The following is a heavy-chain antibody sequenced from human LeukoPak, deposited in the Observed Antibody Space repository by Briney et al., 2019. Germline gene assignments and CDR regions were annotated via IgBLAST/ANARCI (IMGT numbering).Heavy chain of an antibody. D-gene: IGHD1-26*01. CDR3: AREIPGIVGATYFDS. V-gene: IGHV4-59*01. CDR2: IYYSGST. Sequence: KPSETLSLTCTVSGGSIGSYYWSWIRQPPGKGLEWIGYIYYSGSTNYNPSLKSRVTISVDTTKNQFSLKLSSVAAADTAVYYCAREIPGIVGATYFDSWGQGALVTVSS. J-gene: IGHJ4*02. CDR1: GGSIGSYY.